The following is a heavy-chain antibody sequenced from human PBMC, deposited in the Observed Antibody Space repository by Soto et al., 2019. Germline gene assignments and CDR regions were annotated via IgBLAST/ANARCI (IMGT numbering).Heavy chain of an antibody. CDR3: ARGEYYAPGSSYYFDY. CDR1: GGSISSYY. D-gene: IGHD3-10*01. J-gene: IGHJ4*02. CDR2: IYSVGST. V-gene: IGHV3-66*01. Sequence: ETLSLTCTVSGGSISSYYMSWVRQAPGKGLEWVSVIYSVGSTYYGDSVKGRFTISRDNSKNTLYLQMNSLRAEDTAVYYCARGEYYAPGSSYYFDYWGQGTLVTVSS.